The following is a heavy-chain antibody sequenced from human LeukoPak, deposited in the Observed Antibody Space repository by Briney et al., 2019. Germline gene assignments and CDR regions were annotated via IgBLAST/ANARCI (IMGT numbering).Heavy chain of an antibody. V-gene: IGHV5-51*01. CDR3: ARLGYCSSRSCYYGMDV. CDR2: IYPGDSDT. J-gene: IGHJ6*02. Sequence: GESLNISWRGSGSTFTTYWIGWVRQMPGKGLEWMGIIYPGDSDTRYSPSLQGQVTLSADKSISTAYLQWSSLEASDTAMYYCARLGYCSSRSCYYGMDVWGQGTTVTVSS. CDR1: GSTFTTYW. D-gene: IGHD2-2*01.